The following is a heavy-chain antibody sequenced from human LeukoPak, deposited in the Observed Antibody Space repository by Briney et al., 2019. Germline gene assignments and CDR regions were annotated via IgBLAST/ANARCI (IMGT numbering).Heavy chain of an antibody. V-gene: IGHV3-23*01. D-gene: IGHD6-13*01. J-gene: IGHJ5*02. CDR3: AKHEQQLVLGWFDP. Sequence: GGSLRLSCAASGFTFSSYAMSWVRRAPGKGLEWVSAISGSGGSTYYADSVKGRFTISRDNSKNTLYLQMNSLRAEDTAVYYCAKHEQQLVLGWFDPWGQGTLVTVSS. CDR2: ISGSGGST. CDR1: GFTFSSYA.